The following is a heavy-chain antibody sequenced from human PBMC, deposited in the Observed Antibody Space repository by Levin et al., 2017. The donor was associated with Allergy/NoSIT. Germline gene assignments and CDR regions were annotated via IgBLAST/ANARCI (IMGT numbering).Heavy chain of an antibody. CDR1: GGSISSGNDY. J-gene: IGHJ4*02. CDR2: IYTRGST. CDR3: ARGPYALRGVYFEY. Sequence: SQTLSLTCNVSGGSISSGNDYWSWFRQPAGKGLEWIGRIYTRGSTNYNPSFKSRLTISLDTSKNQFSLKLSSVTAADTAVYYCARGPYALRGVYFEYWGQGILVTVSS. D-gene: IGHD3-10*01. V-gene: IGHV4-61*02.